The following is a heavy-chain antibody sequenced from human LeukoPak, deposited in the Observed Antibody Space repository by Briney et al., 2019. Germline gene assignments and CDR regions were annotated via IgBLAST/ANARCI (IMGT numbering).Heavy chain of an antibody. D-gene: IGHD1-26*01. Sequence: PGGSLRLSCATSGFIFSSYGIHWVGQAPGKGLEWVAFIRYDGSDKYYADSVKGRFTISRDNSKNKVYLQMNSLRTEDTAVYYCAKDAWEVGATSEIDYWGQGTLVTVSS. CDR2: IRYDGSDK. J-gene: IGHJ4*02. V-gene: IGHV3-30*02. CDR1: GFIFSSYG. CDR3: AKDAWEVGATSEIDY.